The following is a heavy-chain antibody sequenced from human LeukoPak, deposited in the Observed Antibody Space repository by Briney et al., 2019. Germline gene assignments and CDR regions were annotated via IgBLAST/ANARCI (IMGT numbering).Heavy chain of an antibody. CDR3: ARDSPSDYFDY. J-gene: IGHJ4*02. V-gene: IGHV4-59*01. Sequence: SETLSLTCTVFGGSISSYYWSWIRQPPGKGLEWIGYIYYSGSTNYNPSLKSRVTISVDTSKNQFSLKLSSVTAADTAVYYCARDSPSDYFDYWGQGTLVTVSS. CDR1: GGSISSYY. CDR2: IYYSGST. D-gene: IGHD2-2*01.